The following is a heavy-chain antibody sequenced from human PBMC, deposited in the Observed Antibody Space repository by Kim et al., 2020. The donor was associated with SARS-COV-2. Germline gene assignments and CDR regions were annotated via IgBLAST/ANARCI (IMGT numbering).Heavy chain of an antibody. Sequence: SVKVYCKASGGTFSSYAISWVRQAPGQGLEWMGGIIPIFGTANYAQKFQGRVTITADESTSTAYMELSSLRSEYTAVYYCASKDSSGWYRNWFDPWGQGTLVPVSS. CDR1: GGTFSSYA. CDR2: IIPIFGTA. V-gene: IGHV1-69*13. J-gene: IGHJ5*02. D-gene: IGHD6-19*01. CDR3: ASKDSSGWYRNWFDP.